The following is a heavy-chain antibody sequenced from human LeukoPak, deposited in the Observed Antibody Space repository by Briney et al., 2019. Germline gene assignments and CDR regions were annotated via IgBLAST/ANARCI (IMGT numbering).Heavy chain of an antibody. D-gene: IGHD1-1*01. CDR3: ARGALGIGRYQIQQY. CDR1: GFTFSSYW. V-gene: IGHV3-74*01. Sequence: PPGGSLRLSCAASGFTFSSYWMHWVRHAPGKGLVWVSRINSDGSSTSYADSVKGRFTISRDNAKNTLYLQMNSLRAEDTAVYYCARGALGIGRYQIQQYWGQGTLVTVSS. J-gene: IGHJ4*02. CDR2: INSDGSST.